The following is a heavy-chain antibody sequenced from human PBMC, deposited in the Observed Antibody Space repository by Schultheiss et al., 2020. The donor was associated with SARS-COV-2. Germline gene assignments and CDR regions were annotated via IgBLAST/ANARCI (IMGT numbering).Heavy chain of an antibody. D-gene: IGHD2-2*01. V-gene: IGHV4-30-4*08. CDR2: IYYSGST. CDR3: ARVTKSTSCHIDP. J-gene: IGHJ5*02. CDR1: GGSISSGGYY. Sequence: SQTLSLTCTVSGGSISSGGYYWSWIRQHPGKGLEWIGYIYYSGSTNYNPSLKSRVTISVDTSKNQFSLKLSSVTAADTAVYYCARVTKSTSCHIDPWGQGTLVTVSS.